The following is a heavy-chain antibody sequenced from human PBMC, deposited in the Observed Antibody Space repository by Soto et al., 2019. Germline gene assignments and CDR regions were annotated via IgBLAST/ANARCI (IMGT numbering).Heavy chain of an antibody. D-gene: IGHD3-22*01. CDR2: IDPSDSQT. V-gene: IGHV5-10-1*01. CDR1: GYSFAGYW. Sequence: LGESLKISCKGSGYSFAGYWITWVRQKPGKGLGWMGRIDPSDSQTHYSPSFRGHVTISATKSITTVFLQWSSLRASDTAMYYCARQIYDSDTGPNFQYYFDSWGQGTPVTVSS. CDR3: ARQIYDSDTGPNFQYYFDS. J-gene: IGHJ4*02.